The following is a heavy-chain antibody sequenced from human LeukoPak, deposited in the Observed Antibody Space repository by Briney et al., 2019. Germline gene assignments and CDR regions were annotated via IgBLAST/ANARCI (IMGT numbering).Heavy chain of an antibody. CDR2: IRSDGTDI. CDR1: GFSFSNSG. CDR3: AKDGYSSSWFAGRFDL. V-gene: IGHV3-30*02. Sequence: GGSLRLSCAASGFSFSNSGVHWVRQAPGKGLEWVAFIRSDGTDIYYADSVKGRFTISRDNSKNTLYLQMNSLRPEETAVYYCAKDGYSSSWFAGRFDLWGQGTLVTVSS. D-gene: IGHD6-13*01. J-gene: IGHJ5*02.